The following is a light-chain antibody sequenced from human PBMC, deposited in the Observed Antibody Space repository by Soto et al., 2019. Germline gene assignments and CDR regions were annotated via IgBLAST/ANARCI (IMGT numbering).Light chain of an antibody. Sequence: DIQMTQSPSTLSASVGDRVTITCRASQSISTWLAWYQQKPGKAPKVLIYKASSLESGVPSRFSGSGSGTEFTLTIDSLQSDDFAVYYCQQYDNWPPITFGQGTRLEIK. V-gene: IGKV1-5*03. CDR1: QSISTW. CDR2: KAS. J-gene: IGKJ5*01. CDR3: QQYDNWPPIT.